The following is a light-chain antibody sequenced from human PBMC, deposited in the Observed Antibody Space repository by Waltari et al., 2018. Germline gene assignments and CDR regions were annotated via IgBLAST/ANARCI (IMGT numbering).Light chain of an antibody. J-gene: IGLJ2*01. CDR3: CSYGGGTTFVV. CDR2: EVS. V-gene: IGLV2-23*02. CDR1: TRDIGNYKL. Sequence: QSALTQPASVSGPPGQSITISCTGTTRDIGNYKLVSWYQQHPGKVPKLMIYEVSERPSGVSNRFSGSKSGNTASLTISGLQAEDEADYYCCSYGGGTTFVVFGGGTKLTVL.